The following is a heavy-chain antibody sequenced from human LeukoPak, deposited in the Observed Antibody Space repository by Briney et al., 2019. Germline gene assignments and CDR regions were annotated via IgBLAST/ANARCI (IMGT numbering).Heavy chain of an antibody. Sequence: GESLKISCKDSGHSLTSYWISWVRQMPGKGLEWMGRIDPSDSYTNYSPSFQGHVTISVAKSIRTAYLQCTSLKSSDSAMYYCASRGYYYYGMDVWGQGTTVTVSS. CDR1: GHSLTSYW. V-gene: IGHV5-10-1*01. CDR2: IDPSDSYT. D-gene: IGHD3-10*01. CDR3: ASRGYYYYGMDV. J-gene: IGHJ6*02.